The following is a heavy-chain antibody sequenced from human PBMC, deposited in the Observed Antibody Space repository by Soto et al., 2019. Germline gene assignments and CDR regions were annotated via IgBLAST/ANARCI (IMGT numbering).Heavy chain of an antibody. Sequence: EVQLLESGGASVQPGGSLRLSCAASGFIFGNYAMTWVRQAPGKGLEWVSAVTGSGGSTYYADSVKGRFSICRDNSKNTLHLQMNALRTEDTAVYYCAKSDYVWGRNSTYYFDYWGQGTLVTVSS. D-gene: IGHD3-16*01. CDR1: GFIFGNYA. V-gene: IGHV3-23*01. CDR3: AKSDYVWGRNSTYYFDY. CDR2: VTGSGGST. J-gene: IGHJ4*02.